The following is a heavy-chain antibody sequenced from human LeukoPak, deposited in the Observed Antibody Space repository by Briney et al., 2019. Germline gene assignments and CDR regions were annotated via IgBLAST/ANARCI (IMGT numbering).Heavy chain of an antibody. CDR3: ATYYGYDYFDY. CDR2: ISGSGGST. D-gene: IGHD3-10*01. Sequence: PGGSLRLSCAASGFTFSSYAMGWVRQAPGKGLEWVSAISGSGGSTYYADSVKGWFTISRDNSKNTLYLQMNSLRAEDTAVYYCATYYGYDYFDYWGQGTLVTVSS. V-gene: IGHV3-23*01. CDR1: GFTFSSYA. J-gene: IGHJ4*02.